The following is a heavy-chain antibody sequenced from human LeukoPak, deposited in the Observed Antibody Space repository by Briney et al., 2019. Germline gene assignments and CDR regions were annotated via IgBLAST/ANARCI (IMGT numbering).Heavy chain of an antibody. CDR2: IIPIFGTA. D-gene: IGHD3-22*01. V-gene: IGHV1-69*05. J-gene: IGHJ4*02. Sequence: SVKVSCKASGGTFSSYAISWVRQAPGQGLEWMGGIIPIFGTANYAQKFQGRATITTDESTSTAYMELSSLRSEDTAVYYCARGYYDSSGYTTFDYWGQGTLVTVSS. CDR1: GGTFSSYA. CDR3: ARGYYDSSGYTTFDY.